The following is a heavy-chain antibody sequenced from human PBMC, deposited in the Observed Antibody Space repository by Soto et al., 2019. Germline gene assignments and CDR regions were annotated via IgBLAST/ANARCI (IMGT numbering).Heavy chain of an antibody. CDR1: GGSISSYY. CDR2: IYYSGST. Sequence: SETLSLTCTVSGGSISSYYWSWIRQPPGKGLEWIGYIYYSGSTNYNLSLKSRVTISVDTSKNQFSLKLSSVTAADTAVYYCARVTYYYGSGSYSGFDPWGQGTLVTVSS. CDR3: ARVTYYYGSGSYSGFDP. J-gene: IGHJ5*02. V-gene: IGHV4-59*01. D-gene: IGHD3-10*01.